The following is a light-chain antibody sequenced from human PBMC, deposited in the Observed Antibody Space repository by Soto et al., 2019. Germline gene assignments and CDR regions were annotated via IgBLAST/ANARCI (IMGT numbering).Light chain of an antibody. CDR2: DAS. J-gene: IGKJ4*01. Sequence: EIVLTQSPATLSLSPGERATLSCRASQSVSKYLAWYQQKPGQAPRLLIHDASNRATGIPARFSGSGPGTAFTLTISRLEPEDFGVYYCQQRSNWPQITVGGGTKVEIK. CDR1: QSVSKY. V-gene: IGKV3-11*01. CDR3: QQRSNWPQIT.